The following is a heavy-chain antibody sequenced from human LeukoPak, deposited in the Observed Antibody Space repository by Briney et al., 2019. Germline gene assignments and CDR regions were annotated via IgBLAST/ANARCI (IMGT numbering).Heavy chain of an antibody. CDR3: VRGGYYYGPTD. J-gene: IGHJ4*02. D-gene: IGHD3-10*01. CDR1: GGSISSYY. Sequence: PSETLSLTCTVSGGSISSYYWSWIRQPAGKGLEWIGRTYTSGSINYNPSLKSRLTLSVDTSKNQFSLKLSSVTAADTAVYYCVRGGYYYGPTDWGQGILVTVSS. CDR2: TYTSGSI. V-gene: IGHV4-4*07.